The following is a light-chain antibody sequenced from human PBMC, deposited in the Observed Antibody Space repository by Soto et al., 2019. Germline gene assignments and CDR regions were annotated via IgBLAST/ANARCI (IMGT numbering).Light chain of an antibody. CDR3: QKRSNWPIT. CDR1: QSISSY. CDR2: AAS. V-gene: IGKV1-39*01. J-gene: IGKJ5*01. Sequence: DIQMTQSPSSLSASVGDIVTITCRASQSISSYLNWYQQKPGKAPKLLIYAASSLQSGVPSRFSGSGSGTVFTLTISTLEPEDFAVYYCQKRSNWPITFGQGTRLEIK.